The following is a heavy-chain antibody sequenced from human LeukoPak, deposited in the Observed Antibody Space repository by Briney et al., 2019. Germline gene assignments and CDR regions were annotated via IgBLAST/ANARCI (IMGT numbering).Heavy chain of an antibody. J-gene: IGHJ4*02. CDR2: MNPNSGNT. D-gene: IGHD3-10*01. CDR1: GYTFTSYD. CDR3: ARAPPNLGPMVRYYFDY. V-gene: IGHV1-8*03. Sequence: PGASVKVSCKASGYTFTSYDINWVRQATGQGLEWMGWMNPNSGNTGYAQKFQGRVTITRNTSISTAYMELSSLRSEDTAVYYCARAPPNLGPMVRYYFDYWGQGTPVTVSS.